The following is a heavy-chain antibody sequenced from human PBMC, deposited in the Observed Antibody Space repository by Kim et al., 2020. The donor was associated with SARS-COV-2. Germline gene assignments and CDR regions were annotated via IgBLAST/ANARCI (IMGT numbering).Heavy chain of an antibody. D-gene: IGHD6-13*01. Sequence: GGSLRLSCAASGFTFSSYAMHWVRQDTGKGLEGVAVISYDGSNKYYADSVKGRFTFSRDNSKNTLYLQMNSLRAEATAVYYCAMARNRVGYSSSWYRAGWFDPLGQGTLVTVSS. V-gene: IGHV3-30-3*01. CDR3: AMARNRVGYSSSWYRAGWFDP. CDR2: ISYDGSNK. CDR1: GFTFSSYA. J-gene: IGHJ5*02.